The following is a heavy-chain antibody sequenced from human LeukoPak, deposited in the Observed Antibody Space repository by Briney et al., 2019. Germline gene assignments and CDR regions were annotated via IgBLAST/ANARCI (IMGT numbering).Heavy chain of an antibody. CDR2: INPNSGGT. D-gene: IGHD2-8*01. CDR1: GYTFTGYY. Sequence: ASVKVSCKASGYTFTGYYMHWVRQAPGQGLEWMGWINPNSGGTNYAQKFQGRVTMTRDTSISTAYMELSRLRSDDTAVYYCARADCTNGVCYFDYWGQGTLVTVSS. CDR3: ARADCTNGVCYFDY. J-gene: IGHJ4*02. V-gene: IGHV1-2*02.